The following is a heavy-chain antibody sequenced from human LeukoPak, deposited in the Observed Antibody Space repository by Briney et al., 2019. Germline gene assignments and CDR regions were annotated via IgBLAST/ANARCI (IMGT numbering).Heavy chain of an antibody. CDR3: ARAIGDWYYFDY. CDR1: GFTFSSYS. V-gene: IGHV3-21*01. Sequence: PGGSLRLSCAASGFTFSSYSMNWVRQAPGKGLEWVSSISSSSSYIYYADSVKGRFTISRDNAKNSLYLQMNSLRAEDTAVYYCARAIGDWYYFDYWGQGTLVTVSS. J-gene: IGHJ4*02. CDR2: ISSSSSYI. D-gene: IGHD1-26*01.